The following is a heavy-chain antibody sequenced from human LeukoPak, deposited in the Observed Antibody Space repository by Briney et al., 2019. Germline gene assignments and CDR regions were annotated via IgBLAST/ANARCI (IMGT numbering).Heavy chain of an antibody. CDR3: ARARNYYYYLDV. Sequence: PSQTLSLTCTVSGGSISSGGYYWSWIRQPPGKGLEWIGCIFYRGSTSYNPSLKSRLTISADSSKNQFSLRLSSVTAADTAVYYCARARNYYYYLDVWGQGTTVTVSS. J-gene: IGHJ6*02. CDR2: IFYRGST. D-gene: IGHD1-14*01. V-gene: IGHV4-61*08. CDR1: GGSISSGGYY.